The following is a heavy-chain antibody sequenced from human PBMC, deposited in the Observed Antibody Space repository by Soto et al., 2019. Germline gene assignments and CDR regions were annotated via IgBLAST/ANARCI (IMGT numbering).Heavy chain of an antibody. CDR1: GFTFSSYA. Sequence: LRLSCAASGFTFSSYAMSWVRQAPGKGLEWVSAISGSGGSTYYADSVKGRFTISRDNSKNTLYLQMNSLRAEDTAVYYCAKADIVVVVAATPWYFDYWGQGTLVTVSS. CDR3: AKADIVVVVAATPWYFDY. CDR2: ISGSGGST. D-gene: IGHD2-15*01. V-gene: IGHV3-23*01. J-gene: IGHJ4*02.